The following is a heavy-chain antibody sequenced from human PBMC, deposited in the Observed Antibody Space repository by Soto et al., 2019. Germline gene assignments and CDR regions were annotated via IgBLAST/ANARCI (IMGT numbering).Heavy chain of an antibody. Sequence: QVQMVESGGGVVQPGRSLRLSCAASGFSFENYGMHWVRQAPGRGLEWVAIIWYDGSLQYYAAAVKGRFTISRDNSKNTLYLEMNSRRAEDTAVYYCANLWGDGYNLGQDYNGMDVWGQGPTVIVSS. CDR3: ANLWGDGYNLGQDYNGMDV. J-gene: IGHJ6*02. D-gene: IGHD5-12*01. V-gene: IGHV3-33*06. CDR1: GFSFENYG. CDR2: IWYDGSLQ.